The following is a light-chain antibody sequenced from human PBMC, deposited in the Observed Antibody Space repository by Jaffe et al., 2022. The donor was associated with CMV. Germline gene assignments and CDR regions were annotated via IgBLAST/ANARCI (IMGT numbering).Light chain of an antibody. CDR1: KLGDKY. V-gene: IGLV3-1*01. CDR2: QDN. J-gene: IGLJ3*02. Sequence: SYELTQSPSVSVSPGQTASITCSGDKLGDKYACWYQQKPGQSPVVVIYQDNKRPSGIPERFSGSNSGNTATLTISGTQAMDEADYYCQAWDGSTWMFGGGTKLTVL. CDR3: QAWDGSTWM.